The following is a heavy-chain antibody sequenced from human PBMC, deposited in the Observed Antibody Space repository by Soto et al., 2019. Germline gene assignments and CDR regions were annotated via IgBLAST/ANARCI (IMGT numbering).Heavy chain of an antibody. CDR2: VYNSGGT. J-gene: IGHJ4*02. Sequence: QVQLQESGPGLVKPSETLSLTCTVSGGSISRYYWSWIRQPPGKGLEWIGFVYNSGGTYYNPSLNRRVTIAVDTSKNKFPLNLSSVSAADTAVYYCASMGYYYGAGSYPLDYWGQGTLVTVSS. V-gene: IGHV4-59*08. CDR1: GGSISRYY. CDR3: ASMGYYYGAGSYPLDY. D-gene: IGHD3-10*01.